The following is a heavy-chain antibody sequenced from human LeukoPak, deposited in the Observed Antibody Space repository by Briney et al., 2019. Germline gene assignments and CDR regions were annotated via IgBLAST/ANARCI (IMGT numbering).Heavy chain of an antibody. CDR3: ARGPSVGGVVVPAAY. CDR2: INPNSGGT. J-gene: IGHJ4*02. CDR1: GYTFTGYY. Sequence: ASVKVSCKASGYTFTGYYMHWVRQAPGQGLEWMGWINPNSGGTNYAQKFQGRVTMTRDTSISTAYMELSRLRSDDTAVYYCARGPSVGGVVVPAAYWGQGTLVTVSS. V-gene: IGHV1-2*02. D-gene: IGHD2-2*01.